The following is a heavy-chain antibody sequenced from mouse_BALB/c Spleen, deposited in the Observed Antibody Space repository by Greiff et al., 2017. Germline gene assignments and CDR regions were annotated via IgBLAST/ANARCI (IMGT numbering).Heavy chain of an antibody. D-gene: IGHD1-2*01. J-gene: IGHJ3*01. CDR2: INPSNGGT. V-gene: IGHV1S81*02. CDR3: TRDYYGPAWFAY. CDR1: GYTFTSYY. Sequence: VQLQQSGAELVKPGASVKLSCKASGYTFTSYYMYWVKQRPGQGLEWIGEINPSNGGTNFNEKFKSKATLTVDKSSRTAYMQLSSLTSEDSAVYYCTRDYYGPAWFAYWRPGPLVTVSA.